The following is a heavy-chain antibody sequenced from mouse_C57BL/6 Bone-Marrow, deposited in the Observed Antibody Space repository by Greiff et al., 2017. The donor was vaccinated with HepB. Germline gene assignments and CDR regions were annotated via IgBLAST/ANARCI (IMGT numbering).Heavy chain of an antibody. CDR1: GFNIKDDY. D-gene: IGHD3-2*02. J-gene: IGHJ2*01. CDR3: TTAAQAHFDY. CDR2: IDPENGDT. Sequence: EVKLQESGAELVRPGASVKLSCTASGFNIKDDYMHWVKQRPEQGLEWIGWIDPENGDTEYASKFQGKATITADTSSNTAYLQLSSLTSEDTAVYYCTTAAQAHFDYWGQGTTLTVSS. V-gene: IGHV14-4*01.